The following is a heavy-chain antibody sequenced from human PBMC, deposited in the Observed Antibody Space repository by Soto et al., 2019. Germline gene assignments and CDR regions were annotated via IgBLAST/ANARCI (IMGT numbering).Heavy chain of an antibody. D-gene: IGHD5-12*01. CDR2: ISGSGGTT. Sequence: GGFLRLSCVASGFTFSSYTMSWVRQAPGKGLEWVSAISGSGGTTYYADAVKGRFTISRDNSKSTLSLQMNGLRAEDTATYYCAKEDGYDFYYFDYWGQGTLVTVSS. CDR1: GFTFSSYT. CDR3: AKEDGYDFYYFDY. V-gene: IGHV3-23*01. J-gene: IGHJ4*02.